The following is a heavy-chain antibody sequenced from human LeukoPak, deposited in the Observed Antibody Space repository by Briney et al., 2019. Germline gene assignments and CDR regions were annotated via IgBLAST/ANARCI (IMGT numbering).Heavy chain of an antibody. CDR2: INPNSGGT. J-gene: IGHJ6*03. V-gene: IGHV1-2*02. CDR3: ARAPRTYYYYYMDV. CDR1: GCTFTGYY. Sequence: ASVKVSCKASGCTFTGYYMHWVRQAPGQGLEWMGWINPNSGGTNYAQKFQGRVTMTRDTSISTAYMELSRLRSDDTAVYYCARAPRTYYYYYMDVWGKGTTVTISS.